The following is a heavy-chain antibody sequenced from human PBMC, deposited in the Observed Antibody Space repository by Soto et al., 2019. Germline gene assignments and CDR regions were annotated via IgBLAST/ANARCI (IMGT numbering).Heavy chain of an antibody. Sequence: GSLILSCAASGFRFSDHYMTWIRQAPGKGLEWVSKISSSGTTMYYADSVKGRFTVSRDNAQNSLYLQMNSLRAEDTAVYYCAGDPYYYGSAFWGQGTLVTVSS. V-gene: IGHV3-11*01. CDR1: GFRFSDHY. CDR3: AGDPYYYGSAF. D-gene: IGHD3-10*01. CDR2: ISSSGTTM. J-gene: IGHJ4*02.